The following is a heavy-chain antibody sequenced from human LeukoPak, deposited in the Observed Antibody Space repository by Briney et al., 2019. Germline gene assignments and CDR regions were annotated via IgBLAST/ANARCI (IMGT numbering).Heavy chain of an antibody. D-gene: IGHD1-26*01. CDR2: IYHSGST. CDR3: ASPQVGATYDAFDI. J-gene: IGHJ3*02. Sequence: SETLSLTCAVSGGSISSSNWWSWVRQPPGKRLEWIGEIYHSGSTNYNPSLKSRVTISVDKSKNQFSLKLSSVTAADTAVYYCASPQVGATYDAFDIWGQGTMVTVSS. CDR1: GGSISSSNW. V-gene: IGHV4-4*02.